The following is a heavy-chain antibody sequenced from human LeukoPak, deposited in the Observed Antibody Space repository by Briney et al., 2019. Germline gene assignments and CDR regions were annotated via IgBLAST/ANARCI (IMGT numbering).Heavy chain of an antibody. V-gene: IGHV3-7*01. Sequence: GGSLRLSCAASGFTFSSYWMSWVRDALGKGREWVANIKQDRSEIYYVDSVKGRFTISRDNAKNSLYLQMNSLRAEDTAVYYCARGVRGYSYANYYYYYYMDVWGKGTTVTVSS. CDR3: ARGVRGYSYANYYYYYYMDV. J-gene: IGHJ6*03. CDR1: GFTFSSYW. D-gene: IGHD5-18*01. CDR2: IKQDRSEI.